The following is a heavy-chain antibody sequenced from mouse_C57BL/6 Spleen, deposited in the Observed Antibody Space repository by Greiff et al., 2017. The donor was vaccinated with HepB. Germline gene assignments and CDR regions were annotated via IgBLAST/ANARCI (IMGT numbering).Heavy chain of an antibody. CDR3: TRGYDYDGWFAY. CDR1: GFNIKDDY. Sequence: EVQLQQSGAELVRPGASVKLSCTASGFNIKDDYMHWVKQWPEQGLEWIGWIDPENGDTEYASKFQGKATITADTSSNTAYLQLSSLTSEDTAVYYCTRGYDYDGWFAYWGQGTLVTVSA. V-gene: IGHV14-4*01. J-gene: IGHJ3*01. D-gene: IGHD2-4*01. CDR2: IDPENGDT.